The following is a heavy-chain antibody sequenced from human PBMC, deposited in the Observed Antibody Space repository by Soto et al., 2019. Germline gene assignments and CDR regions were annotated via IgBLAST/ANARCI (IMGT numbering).Heavy chain of an antibody. CDR2: IYYSGST. CDR3: ARTVVAATEYYNYMDV. D-gene: IGHD2-15*01. V-gene: IGHV4-39*01. CDR1: GGSISSSSYY. Sequence: SETLSLTCTVSGGSISSSSYYWGWIRQPPGKGLEWIGSIYYSGSTYYNPSLKSRVTISVDTSKNQFSLKLSSVTAADTAVYYCARTVVAATEYYNYMDVWGKGTTVTVPS. J-gene: IGHJ6*03.